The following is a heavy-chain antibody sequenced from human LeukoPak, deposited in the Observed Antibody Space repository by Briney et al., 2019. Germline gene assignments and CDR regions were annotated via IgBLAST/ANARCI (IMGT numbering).Heavy chain of an antibody. V-gene: IGHV3-23*01. CDR3: AKSIAVAVYYYYGMDV. D-gene: IGHD6-19*01. CDR1: GFTFSSYA. Sequence: HPGGSPRLSCAASGFTFSSYAMSWVRQAPGGGLEWVSAISGSGGSTYYADSVKGRFTISRDNSKNTLYLQMNSLRAEDTAVYYCAKSIAVAVYYYYGMDVWGQGTTVTVSS. CDR2: ISGSGGST. J-gene: IGHJ6*02.